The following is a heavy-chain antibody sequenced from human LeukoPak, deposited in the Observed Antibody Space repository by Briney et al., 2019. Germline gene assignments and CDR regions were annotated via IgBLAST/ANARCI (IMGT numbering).Heavy chain of an antibody. CDR1: GGTFSSYA. Sequence: SVMVSCKASGGTFSSYAISWVRQAPGQGLEWMGGIIPIFGTANYAQKFQGRVTITTDESTSTAYMELSSLRSEDTAVYYCAREGVEMATKYYFDYWGQGTLVTVSS. CDR2: IIPIFGTA. CDR3: AREGVEMATKYYFDY. J-gene: IGHJ4*02. D-gene: IGHD5-24*01. V-gene: IGHV1-69*05.